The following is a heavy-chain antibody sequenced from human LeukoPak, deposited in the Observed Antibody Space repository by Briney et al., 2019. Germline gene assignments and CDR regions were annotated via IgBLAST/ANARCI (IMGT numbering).Heavy chain of an antibody. D-gene: IGHD3-10*01. Sequence: GGSLRLSCAASGFTVSSFWMHWVRKAPGKGLVWVSRISSDGSNTYYADSVKGRFTISRDTAMNTLYLHMHSLREEDTADYYCTRGRGAYGWFDPWGQGTQVTVSS. V-gene: IGHV3-74*01. J-gene: IGHJ5*02. CDR3: TRGRGAYGWFDP. CDR1: GFTVSSFW. CDR2: ISSDGSNT.